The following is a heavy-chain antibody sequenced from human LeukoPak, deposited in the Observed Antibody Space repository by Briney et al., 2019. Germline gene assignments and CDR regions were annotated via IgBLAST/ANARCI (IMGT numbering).Heavy chain of an antibody. CDR1: GFTFTSSA. V-gene: IGHV1-58*01. J-gene: IGHJ6*03. D-gene: IGHD3-3*01. Sequence: SVKVSCKASGFTFTSSAVQWVRQARGQRLEWIGWIVVGSGNTNYAQKFQERVTITRDMSTSTAYMELSSLRSEDTAVYYCAADDYDFWSGWLDPYYYMDVWGKGTTVTVSS. CDR2: IVVGSGNT. CDR3: AADDYDFWSGWLDPYYYMDV.